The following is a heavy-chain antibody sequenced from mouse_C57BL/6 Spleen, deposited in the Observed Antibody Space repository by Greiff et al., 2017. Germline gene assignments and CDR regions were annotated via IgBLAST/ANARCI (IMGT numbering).Heavy chain of an antibody. CDR1: GYTFTSYW. D-gene: IGHD2-3*01. Sequence: QVQLQQPGAELVRPGSSVKLSCKASGYTFTSYWMAWVKQRPGQGLEWIGNIYPSDSETHYNQKFKDKATLTVDKSSSTAYMQLSSLTSEDSAVYYCARGEDGYYFDYWGQGTTLTVSS. CDR2: IYPSDSET. V-gene: IGHV1-61*01. J-gene: IGHJ2*01. CDR3: ARGEDGYYFDY.